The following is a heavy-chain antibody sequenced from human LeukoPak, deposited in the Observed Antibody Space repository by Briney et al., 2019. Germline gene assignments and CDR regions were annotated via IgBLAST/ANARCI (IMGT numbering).Heavy chain of an antibody. J-gene: IGHJ6*03. D-gene: IGHD5-18*01. Sequence: GGSLRLSCAASVFTFSSNTMNWVRQAPGKGLEWVSSISSTCTYIYYADSLKGRFTISRDNAKNSLYLQMNSLRAEDTAVYYCARDTARGPLVFMDVWGKGTTVTVSS. CDR2: ISSTCTYI. CDR3: ARDTARGPLVFMDV. CDR1: VFTFSSNT. V-gene: IGHV3-21*01.